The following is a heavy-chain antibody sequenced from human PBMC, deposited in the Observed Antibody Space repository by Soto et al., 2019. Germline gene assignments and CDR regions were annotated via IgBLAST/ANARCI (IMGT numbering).Heavy chain of an antibody. D-gene: IGHD6-13*01. J-gene: IGHJ4*02. V-gene: IGHV3-72*01. CDR2: IRNKPDSYTT. CDR3: ARGMGAGGRTYADY. CDR1: GFTFSDRY. Sequence: GSLRLSCITSGFTFSDRYMDWVRQAPGKGLEWVGRIRNKPDSYTTEYAASVEGRFTISRDDPKSSLYLQMNSLKTEDTAVYYCARGMGAGGRTYADYWGQGTLVTVSS.